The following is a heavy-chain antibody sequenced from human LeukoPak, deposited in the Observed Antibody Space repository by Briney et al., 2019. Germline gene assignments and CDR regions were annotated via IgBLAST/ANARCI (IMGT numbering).Heavy chain of an antibody. CDR3: ASGMRVGPNI. CDR1: GFNFSTYS. V-gene: IGHV3-48*04. D-gene: IGHD1-26*01. CDR2: NSRGSMTV. Sequence: GGSLRLSCIASGFNFSTYSLSWVRQAPGRGLEWISYNSRGSMTVYYADSVKGRFTISKDNGNNSLHLQMNSLRAEDTAVYYCASGMRVGPNIWGQGTLVTVSS. J-gene: IGHJ4*02.